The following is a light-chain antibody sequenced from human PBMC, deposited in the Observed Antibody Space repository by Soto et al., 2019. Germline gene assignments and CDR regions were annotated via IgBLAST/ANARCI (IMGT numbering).Light chain of an antibody. V-gene: IGKV3-15*01. CDR3: QQYNNWPRT. CDR2: SGS. Sequence: EEVMTQSPATLSVSPGERATLSCRASQSVNSDLAWYQQKPGQAPRLLIYSGSTRATGIPARFSGSGSGTEFTLTISSLQSEDFAVYYCQQYNNWPRTFGQGTKVDIK. CDR1: QSVNSD. J-gene: IGKJ1*01.